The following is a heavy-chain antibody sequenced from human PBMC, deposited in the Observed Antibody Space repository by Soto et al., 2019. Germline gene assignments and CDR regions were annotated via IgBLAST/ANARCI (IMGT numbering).Heavy chain of an antibody. Sequence: QVQLVQSGAEVKKPGASVKVSCKASGYTFTSYGISWVRQAPGQGLEWMGWISAYNGNTNYAQKLQGRVTMTTDTSTRTAYMELRSLRSDDTAVYYCAGTFGSGSIETDLPSIDDAFDIWGQGTMVTVSS. V-gene: IGHV1-18*01. J-gene: IGHJ3*02. CDR1: GYTFTSYG. D-gene: IGHD6-25*01. CDR2: ISAYNGNT. CDR3: AGTFGSGSIETDLPSIDDAFDI.